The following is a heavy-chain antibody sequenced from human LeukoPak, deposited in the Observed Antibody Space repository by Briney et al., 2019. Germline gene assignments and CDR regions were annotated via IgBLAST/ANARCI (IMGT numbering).Heavy chain of an antibody. CDR2: INSDGSST. D-gene: IGHD6-19*01. V-gene: IGHV3-74*01. Sequence: GGSLRLSCAASGFTFSSYWMHWVRQAPGKGLVWVSRINSDGSSTSYADSVKGRFTISRDNAKNTLYLQMNSLRAEDTAVYYCARMRGSSGLGYYYYYMDVWGKGTTVTISS. CDR1: GFTFSSYW. CDR3: ARMRGSSGLGYYYYYMDV. J-gene: IGHJ6*03.